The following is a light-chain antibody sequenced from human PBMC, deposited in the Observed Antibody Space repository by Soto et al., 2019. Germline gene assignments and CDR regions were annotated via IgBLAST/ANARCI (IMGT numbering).Light chain of an antibody. CDR1: HNINTY. J-gene: IGKJ5*01. CDR2: AAS. CDR3: QLSDSSLT. Sequence: DIQMTQSPSSLSASVGDRVAITCRASHNINTYLNWYQQRPGKAPRLLIYAASSVQGVVPSRFSGSGSGTDFTLTISSLQPEDFATYYCQLSDSSLTFGQGTRLEIK. V-gene: IGKV1-39*01.